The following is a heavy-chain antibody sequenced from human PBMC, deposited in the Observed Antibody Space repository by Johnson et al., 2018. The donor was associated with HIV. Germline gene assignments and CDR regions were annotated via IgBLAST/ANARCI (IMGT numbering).Heavy chain of an antibody. CDR3: AKDTLLESGFDI. J-gene: IGHJ3*02. D-gene: IGHD3-3*02. V-gene: IGHV3-9*01. CDR1: GFTFSSYA. Sequence: VQLVESGGGSVQPGGSLRLSCAASGFTFSSYAMSWVRQAPGKGLEWVSAISWNSGSIGYADSVKGRFTISRDNAKNSLYLQMNSLRAEDTALYYCAKDTLLESGFDIWGQGTMVTVSS. CDR2: ISWNSGSI.